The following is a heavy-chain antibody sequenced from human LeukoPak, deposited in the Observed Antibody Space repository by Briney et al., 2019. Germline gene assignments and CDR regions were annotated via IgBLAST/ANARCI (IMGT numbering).Heavy chain of an antibody. Sequence: PSETLSLTCTVSGGSISSYYWSWIRQPPGKGLEWIGSIYHSGSTYYNPSLKSRVTISVDTSKNQFSLKLSSVTAADTAVYYCARVGQWLVRGYFDYWGQGTLVTVSS. CDR3: ARVGQWLVRGYFDY. V-gene: IGHV4-59*08. J-gene: IGHJ4*02. D-gene: IGHD6-19*01. CDR1: GGSISSYY. CDR2: IYHSGST.